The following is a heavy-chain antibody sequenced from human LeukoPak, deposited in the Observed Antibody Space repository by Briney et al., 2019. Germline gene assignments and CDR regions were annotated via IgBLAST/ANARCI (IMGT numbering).Heavy chain of an antibody. D-gene: IGHD3-22*01. CDR1: RYTFTRYY. V-gene: IGHV1-69*13. Sequence: SVKVSCKASRYTFTRYYMHWVRQAPGQGLEWMGGIIPIFGTANYAQKFQGRVTITADESTSTAYMKLSSLRSEDTAVYYCARDWDYYYDSSGYDAFDIWGQGTMVTVSS. CDR3: ARDWDYYYDSSGYDAFDI. J-gene: IGHJ3*02. CDR2: IIPIFGTA.